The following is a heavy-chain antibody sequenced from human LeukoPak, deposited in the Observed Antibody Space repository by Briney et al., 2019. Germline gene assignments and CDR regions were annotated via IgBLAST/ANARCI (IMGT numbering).Heavy chain of an antibody. CDR2: IYYSGST. D-gene: IGHD1-26*01. Sequence: SETLSLTCTVSGGSISSSSYYWGWIRQPPGKGLEWIGSIYYSGSTNYNPSLKSRVTISADASKNQFSLKLSSVTAADTAVYYCARRVFSGTYYAFDIWGQGTMVTVSS. J-gene: IGHJ3*02. CDR3: ARRVFSGTYYAFDI. CDR1: GGSISSSSYY. V-gene: IGHV4-39*01.